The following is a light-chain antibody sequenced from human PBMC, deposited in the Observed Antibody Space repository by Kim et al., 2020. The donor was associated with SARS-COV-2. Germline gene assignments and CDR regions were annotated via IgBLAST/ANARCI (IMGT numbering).Light chain of an antibody. Sequence: SPGERATLSCRASQSVRSSYLAWYQQRPGQSPRLLIYDTSSRATDIADRFSGSGSGTDFTLTISRLEPEDIAVYYCHLYGTSLGTFGQGTKVDIK. CDR3: HLYGTSLGT. V-gene: IGKV3-20*01. CDR2: DTS. CDR1: QSVRSSY. J-gene: IGKJ1*01.